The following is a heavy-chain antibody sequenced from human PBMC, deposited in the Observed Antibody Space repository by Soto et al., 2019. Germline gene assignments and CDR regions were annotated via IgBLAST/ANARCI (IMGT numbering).Heavy chain of an antibody. J-gene: IGHJ4*02. Sequence: EVQLLDSGGGLVQPGGSLRLSCTASGFTFSSQAMSWVRQAPGKGLEWVSGISASGGSTYYADLVRGRFTISRENSKNTLYLQMNRLRADDTAVYYCAKGPGPGQWLATGSYYFDYWGQGTLVTVSS. D-gene: IGHD6-19*01. CDR1: GFTFSSQA. CDR3: AKGPGPGQWLATGSYYFDY. V-gene: IGHV3-23*01. CDR2: ISASGGST.